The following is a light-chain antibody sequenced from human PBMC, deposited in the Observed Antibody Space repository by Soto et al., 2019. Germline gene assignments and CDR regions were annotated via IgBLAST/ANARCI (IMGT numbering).Light chain of an antibody. Sequence: ETVMTQSPATLSVSPGDRATLSCRASQSVSSNLAWYHQKPGQAPRLLIYGASTRATGIPARFSASGSGTEFTLTISSLQSEDFAVYYCQQYNNWPYTFGQGTKLEIK. V-gene: IGKV3-15*01. J-gene: IGKJ2*01. CDR2: GAS. CDR1: QSVSSN. CDR3: QQYNNWPYT.